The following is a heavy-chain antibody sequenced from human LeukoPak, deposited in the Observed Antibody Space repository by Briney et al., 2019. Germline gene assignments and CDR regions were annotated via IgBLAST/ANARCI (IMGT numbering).Heavy chain of an antibody. D-gene: IGHD3-22*01. CDR2: VDPEDGET. CDR3: ATERRRYYDSSGYSAGFDY. CDR1: GYTFTDYY. Sequence: GALVKISCKVSGYTFTDYYMHWVQQAPGKGLEWMGLVDPEDGETIYAEKFQGRVTITADTSTDTAYMELSSLRSEDTAVYYCATERRRYYDSSGYSAGFDYWGQRTLVTVSS. V-gene: IGHV1-69-2*01. J-gene: IGHJ4*02.